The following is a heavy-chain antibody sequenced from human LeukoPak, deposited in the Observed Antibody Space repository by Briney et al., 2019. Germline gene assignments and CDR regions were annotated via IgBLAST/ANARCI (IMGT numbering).Heavy chain of an antibody. CDR2: ISHEGIEK. D-gene: IGHD3-10*01. Sequence: GGSLRLSCVASGFTFSSSGMHWVRQAPGTGLEWVAFISHEGIEKYYADSVKGRFTISRDNSKNTLYLQMNSLRDEDTAVFYCAKVSPLALWFGELLDYWGQGTLVTVSS. J-gene: IGHJ4*02. V-gene: IGHV3-30*18. CDR3: AKVSPLALWFGELLDY. CDR1: GFTFSSSG.